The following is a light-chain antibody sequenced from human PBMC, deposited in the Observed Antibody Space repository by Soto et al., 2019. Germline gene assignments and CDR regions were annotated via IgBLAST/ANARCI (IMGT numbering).Light chain of an antibody. V-gene: IGKV3-20*01. CDR1: QSVSSSY. J-gene: IGKJ3*01. Sequence: EIVLTQSTGTLSLSPGERATLSCRASQSVSSSYLAWYQQKPGQAPRLLIYGASSRATGIPDRFSGSGSGTDFTLTISRLEPEDFAVYYCQQYGSSPPMVTFGTGTKVDIK. CDR2: GAS. CDR3: QQYGSSPPMVT.